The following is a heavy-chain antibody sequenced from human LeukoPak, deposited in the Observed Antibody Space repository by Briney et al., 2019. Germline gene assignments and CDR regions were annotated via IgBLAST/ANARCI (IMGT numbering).Heavy chain of an antibody. D-gene: IGHD3/OR15-3a*01. Sequence: QPGGSLRLSCAASGFTFSNYVMIWVRQAPGKGLEWVAVISYDGSNKYYADSVKGRFTSSRDNSKNTLYLQMNSLRAEDTAVYYCARGIEDSRAQPVSQWFDPWGQGTLVTVSS. CDR1: GFTFSNYV. CDR3: ARGIEDSRAQPVSQWFDP. CDR2: ISYDGSNK. J-gene: IGHJ5*02. V-gene: IGHV3-30*03.